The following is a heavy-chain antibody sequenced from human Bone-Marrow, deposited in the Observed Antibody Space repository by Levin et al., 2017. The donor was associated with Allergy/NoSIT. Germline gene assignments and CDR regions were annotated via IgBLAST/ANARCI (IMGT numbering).Heavy chain of an antibody. Sequence: GGSLRLSCAASGFIFSNFGLHWVRQAPGKGLEWVALISHDGDNEYYVDSVKGRFSISRDNSKNTLYLQMRSLRVEDTAVYFCVKGPIGWPPGGYYGMHLWGLGTTLIVSS. D-gene: IGHD2-15*01. J-gene: IGHJ6*02. CDR1: GFIFSNFG. V-gene: IGHV3-30*18. CDR3: VKGPIGWPPGGYYGMHL. CDR2: ISHDGDNE.